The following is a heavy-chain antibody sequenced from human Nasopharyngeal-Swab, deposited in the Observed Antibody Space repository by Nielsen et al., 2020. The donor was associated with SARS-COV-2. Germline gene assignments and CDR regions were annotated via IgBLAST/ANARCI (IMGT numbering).Heavy chain of an antibody. J-gene: IGHJ5*02. CDR2: IDWDDDK. CDR3: AHRGIAVASGWFDP. V-gene: IGHV2-70*12. Sequence: SGPTLVKPTQTLTLTCTFSGFSLSTSGMCVSWIRQPPRKALEWLARIDWDDDKYYSTSLKTRLTISKDTSKNQVVLTMTNMDPVDTATYYCAHRGIAVASGWFDPWGQGTLVTVSS. D-gene: IGHD6-19*01. CDR1: GFSLSTSGMC.